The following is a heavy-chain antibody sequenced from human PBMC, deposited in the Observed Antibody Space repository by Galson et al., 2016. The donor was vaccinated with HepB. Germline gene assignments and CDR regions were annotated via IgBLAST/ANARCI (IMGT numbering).Heavy chain of an antibody. J-gene: IGHJ4*02. V-gene: IGHV3-48*03. Sequence: SLRLSCADSGFIFSSYEINWVRQAPGKGLEWASYINSGGNIKYYADSVKGRFTISRDNAKNSVYLQMNSLRAEDTGVYYCATRDDLYRGFWGQGTLVTVSS. CDR2: INSGGNIK. D-gene: IGHD5-24*01. CDR1: GFIFSSYE. CDR3: ATRDDLYRGF.